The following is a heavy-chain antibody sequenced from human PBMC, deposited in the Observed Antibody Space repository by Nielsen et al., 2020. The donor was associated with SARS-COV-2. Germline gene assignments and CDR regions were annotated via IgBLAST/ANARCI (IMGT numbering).Heavy chain of an antibody. CDR2: INTNTGNP. V-gene: IGHV7-4-1*02. J-gene: IGHJ5*02. CDR1: GYTFTSYA. CDR3: ARDGYRRRAAAGTFDP. D-gene: IGHD6-13*01. Sequence: ASVKVSCKASGYTFTSYAMNWVRQAPGQGLEWMGWINTNTGNPTYAQGFTGRFVFSLDTSVSTAYLQTSSLKAEDTAVYYCARDGYRRRAAAGTFDPWGQGTLVTVSS.